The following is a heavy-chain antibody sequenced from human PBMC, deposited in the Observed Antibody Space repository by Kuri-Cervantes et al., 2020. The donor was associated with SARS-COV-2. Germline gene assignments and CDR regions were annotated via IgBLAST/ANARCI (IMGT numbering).Heavy chain of an antibody. Sequence: GESLKISCAASGFTFSSYWMSWVRQAPGKGLEWVANIKQDGSEKYYVDSVKGRLTISRDNAKNSLYLQMNSLRAEDTALYYCARDTRRRSGNLPFDYWGQGTLVTVSS. CDR2: IKQDGSEK. CDR1: GFTFSSYW. D-gene: IGHD3-3*01. V-gene: IGHV3-7*03. J-gene: IGHJ4*02. CDR3: ARDTRRRSGNLPFDY.